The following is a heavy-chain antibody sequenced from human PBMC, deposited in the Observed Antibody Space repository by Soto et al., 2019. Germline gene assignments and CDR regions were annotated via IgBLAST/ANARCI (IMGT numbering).Heavy chain of an antibody. D-gene: IGHD2-15*01. CDR2: ISYDGSNK. CDR1: GFTFSSYA. Sequence: GGSLRLSCAASGFTFSSYAMHWVRQAPGKGLEWVAVISYDGSNKYYADSVKGRFTISRDNSKNTLYLQMNSLRAEDTAVYYCARDLFHCSGGSCPSYYYYGMDVWGQGTTVTVSS. CDR3: ARDLFHCSGGSCPSYYYYGMDV. J-gene: IGHJ6*02. V-gene: IGHV3-30-3*01.